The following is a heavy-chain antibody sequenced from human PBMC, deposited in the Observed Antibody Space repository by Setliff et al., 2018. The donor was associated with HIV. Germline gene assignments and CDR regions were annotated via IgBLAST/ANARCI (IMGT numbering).Heavy chain of an antibody. V-gene: IGHV4-31*03. CDR2: IYYCGST. CDR1: GGSIGSGGYY. CDR3: ARVDYYGSGSHKRTFDY. J-gene: IGHJ4*02. D-gene: IGHD3-10*01. Sequence: SETLSLTCTVSGGSIGSGGYYWSWIRQHPGKGLEWIGYIYYCGSTYYNPSLKSRVTISVDTSKNQFSLKLSSVTAADTAVYYCARVDYYGSGSHKRTFDYWGQGTLVTVSS.